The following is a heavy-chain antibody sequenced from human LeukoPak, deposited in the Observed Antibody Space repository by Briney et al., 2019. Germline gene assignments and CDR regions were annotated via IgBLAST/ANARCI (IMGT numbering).Heavy chain of an antibody. CDR1: SGSISDGTW. D-gene: IGHD5-12*01. Sequence: SETLSLTCAVSSGSISDGTWWTWVRQPPGKGQEWIGQIDHSGGTDYNPSLKSRVTISLDKSKSQLSLNLRSVTAADTAIYYCAKHRGYAFDSWGQGTLVTVSS. V-gene: IGHV4-4*02. J-gene: IGHJ4*02. CDR2: IDHSGGT. CDR3: AKHRGYAFDS.